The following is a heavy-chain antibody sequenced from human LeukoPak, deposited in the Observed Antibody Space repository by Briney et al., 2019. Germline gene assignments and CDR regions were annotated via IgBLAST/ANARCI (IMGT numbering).Heavy chain of an antibody. D-gene: IGHD1-26*01. CDR3: ARGVNSGYFDY. Sequence: SETLSLTCTVSGGSISSYYWTWIRQPPGKVLEWIGYIYYSGSTNYNPSLKSRVTISVDTSKNQFSLKLTSVTAADTAVYYCARGVNSGYFDYCGQGTLVTVSS. J-gene: IGHJ4*02. V-gene: IGHV4-59*01. CDR2: IYYSGST. CDR1: GGSISSYY.